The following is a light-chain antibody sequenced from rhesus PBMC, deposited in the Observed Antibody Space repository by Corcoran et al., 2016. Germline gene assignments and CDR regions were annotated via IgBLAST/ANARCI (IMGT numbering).Light chain of an antibody. CDR2: DAS. Sequence: DIQMTQSPSSLSASVGDTVTIPCQASQGITKYLAWYQQKPGKAPKLLIHDASTLQTGVPSRFSGSGFGTEFTLTISSLQPKDFATYYCQKYDTYPFTFGGGTKVELK. CDR1: QGITKY. V-gene: IGKV1-25*01. CDR3: QKYDTYPFT. J-gene: IGKJ4*01.